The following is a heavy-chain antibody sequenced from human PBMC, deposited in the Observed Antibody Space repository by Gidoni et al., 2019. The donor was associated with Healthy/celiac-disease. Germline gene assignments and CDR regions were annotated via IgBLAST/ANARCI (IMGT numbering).Heavy chain of an antibody. CDR1: GFTFSSYW. CDR3: AREWFGEYFDY. V-gene: IGHV3-7*05. CDR2: IKQDGSEK. D-gene: IGHD3-10*01. Sequence: EVQLVESGGGLVQPGGSLRLSCAASGFTFSSYWMSWVRQAPGKGLGWVANIKQDGSEKYYVDSVKGRFTISRDNAKNSLYLQMNSLRAEDTAVYYCAREWFGEYFDYWGQGTLVTVSS. J-gene: IGHJ4*02.